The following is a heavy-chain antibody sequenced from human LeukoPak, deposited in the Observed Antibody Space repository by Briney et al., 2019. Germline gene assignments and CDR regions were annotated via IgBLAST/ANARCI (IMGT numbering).Heavy chain of an antibody. CDR1: GLTVSRNY. Sequence: RPGGSLRLSCAASGLTVSRNYMSWVRQAPGKGLESVSVIYSGGSTYYADSVRGRFTISRDNSKNTLYLQMNSLRVEDTAVYYCARRNDILTGYFYRGWFDPWGQGTLVTVSS. CDR2: IYSGGST. CDR3: ARRNDILTGYFYRGWFDP. D-gene: IGHD3-9*01. J-gene: IGHJ5*02. V-gene: IGHV3-53*01.